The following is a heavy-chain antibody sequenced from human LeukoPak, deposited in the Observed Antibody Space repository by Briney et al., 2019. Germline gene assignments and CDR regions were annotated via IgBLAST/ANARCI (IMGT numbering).Heavy chain of an antibody. Sequence: PSETLSLTCTVSGGSISSYYWSWIRQPPGKGLEWIGWIYYSGNTYYNPSLKSRVTISVDRSKNQFSLKLSSVTAADTAVYYCASGDTTMAIDYWGQGTLVTVSS. CDR3: ASGDTTMAIDY. CDR1: GGSISSYY. CDR2: IYYSGNT. D-gene: IGHD5-18*01. V-gene: IGHV4-59*12. J-gene: IGHJ4*02.